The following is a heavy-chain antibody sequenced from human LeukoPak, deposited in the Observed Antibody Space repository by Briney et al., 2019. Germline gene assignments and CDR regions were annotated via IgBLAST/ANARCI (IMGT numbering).Heavy chain of an antibody. J-gene: IGHJ6*03. Sequence: GGPLRLSCAASGFTFSSYWMHWVRQAPGKGLVWVSRINSDGSSTSYADSVKGRFTISRDNAKNTLYLQMTGLRAEDTAVYYCARDAMATISFYYSYNMDAWGKGTTVTASS. V-gene: IGHV3-74*01. D-gene: IGHD5-24*01. CDR2: INSDGSST. CDR3: ARDAMATISFYYSYNMDA. CDR1: GFTFSSYW.